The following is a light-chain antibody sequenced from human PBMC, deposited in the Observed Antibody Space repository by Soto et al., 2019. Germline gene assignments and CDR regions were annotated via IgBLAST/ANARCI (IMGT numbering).Light chain of an antibody. V-gene: IGKV1-9*01. CDR1: QVISTS. J-gene: IGKJ5*01. CDR3: QQLFDSPIT. CDR2: AAS. Sequence: DSQMTQSPSTLSASVGDRVTITCRASQVISTSLAWYQVKPGKAPKLLIYAASTLESGVPSRFSATVSGTEFSLTITSLQPEDFATYYCQQLFDSPITFGQGTRLEIK.